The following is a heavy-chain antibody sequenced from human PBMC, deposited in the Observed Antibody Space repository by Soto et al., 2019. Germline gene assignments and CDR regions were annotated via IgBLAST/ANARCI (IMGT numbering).Heavy chain of an antibody. V-gene: IGHV3-30*18. CDR3: AKHNIVLVPAAIGPFDY. Sequence: GGSLRLSCAASGFTFSSYGMHWVRQAPGKGLEWVAVISYDGSNKYYADSVKGRFTISRDNSKNTLYLQMNSLRAEDTAVYYCAKHNIVLVPAAIGPFDYWGQGTLVTVSS. CDR2: ISYDGSNK. CDR1: GFTFSSYG. J-gene: IGHJ4*02. D-gene: IGHD2-2*02.